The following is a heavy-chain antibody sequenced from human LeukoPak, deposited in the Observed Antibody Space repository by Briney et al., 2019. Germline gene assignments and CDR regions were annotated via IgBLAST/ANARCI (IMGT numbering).Heavy chain of an antibody. CDR1: GFTFSSYA. D-gene: IGHD3-22*01. V-gene: IGHV3-23*01. CDR2: ISGSGGST. CDR3: ARLHPWVVITDNTFDY. J-gene: IGHJ4*02. Sequence: AGGSLRLSCVVSGFTFSSYAMSWVRQAPGKGLEWVSGISGSGGSTYYADSVKGRFTISRDNSKNTLYLQMNSLRAEDTAVYYCARLHPWVVITDNTFDYWGQGTLVTVSS.